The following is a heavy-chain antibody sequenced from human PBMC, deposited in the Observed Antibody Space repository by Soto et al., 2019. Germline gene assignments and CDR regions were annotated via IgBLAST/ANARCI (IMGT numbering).Heavy chain of an antibody. J-gene: IGHJ4*02. CDR3: ADLGGAKEGHDY. D-gene: IGHD1-26*01. CDR2: TTNKAKSYTT. CDR1: GFILTDHF. Sequence: EVQLVESGGGLVQPGGSLRLSCAASGFILTDHFMDWVRQAPGKGLEWVGRTTNKAKSYTTDYAASVKGRFTISRDDSKKSVFLHMNNLKTEDMAVYYCADLGGAKEGHDYWGQGTLVTVSS. V-gene: IGHV3-72*01.